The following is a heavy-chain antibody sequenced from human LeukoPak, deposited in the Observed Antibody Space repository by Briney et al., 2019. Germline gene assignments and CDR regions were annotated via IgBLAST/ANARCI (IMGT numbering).Heavy chain of an antibody. V-gene: IGHV4-4*07. J-gene: IGHJ3*02. Sequence: SETLSLTCSVSGASISSCYWSWVRQPAGKRLEWIGRLYTTGTTNYNPSLKSRVTMSVDSSKNQFSLTLTPVTAADTAVYYCVRDGANWEEPNDAFDIWGQGTMVTVSS. CDR1: GASISSCY. D-gene: IGHD1-26*01. CDR2: LYTTGTT. CDR3: VRDGANWEEPNDAFDI.